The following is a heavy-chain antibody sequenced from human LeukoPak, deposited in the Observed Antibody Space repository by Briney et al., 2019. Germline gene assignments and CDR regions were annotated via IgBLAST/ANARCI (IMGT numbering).Heavy chain of an antibody. V-gene: IGHV4-39*07. CDR2: IYYSGNT. J-gene: IGHJ4*02. CDR1: RGSVNSNSYY. CDR3: ARDHEVSSSSFDY. D-gene: IGHD6-6*01. Sequence: PSETLSLTCTVSRGSVNSNSYYWGWIRQPPGKGLEWIGTIYYSGNTYYSPSLESRVTISVDTSKNQFSLKLTSVTAADTAVYYCARDHEVSSSSFDYWGQGTLVTVSP.